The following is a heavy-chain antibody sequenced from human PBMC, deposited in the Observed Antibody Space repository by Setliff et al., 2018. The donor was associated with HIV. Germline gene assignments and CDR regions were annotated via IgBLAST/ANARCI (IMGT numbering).Heavy chain of an antibody. CDR1: GSMFTYAW. CDR2: SKGKADGETI. Sequence: TGGSLRLSCAASGSMFTYAWLSWVRQAPGKGLEWVGRSKGKADGETIDYATPVKGRFIISRDYSENTLFLQMNDLKIEDTGVYYCATESRLLAGGSYPFDNWGQGTLVTV. D-gene: IGHD1-26*01. J-gene: IGHJ4*02. CDR3: ATESRLLAGGSYPFDN. V-gene: IGHV3-15*01.